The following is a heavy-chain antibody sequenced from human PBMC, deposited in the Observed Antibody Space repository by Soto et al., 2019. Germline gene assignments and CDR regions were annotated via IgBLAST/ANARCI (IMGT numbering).Heavy chain of an antibody. V-gene: IGHV3-20*04. CDR2: VNWNGGST. J-gene: IGHJ4*02. CDR1: GFTFDDYG. D-gene: IGHD1-26*01. Sequence: PGVSLRLACAASGFTFDDYGMSWARQAPGKGLEWVSGVNWNGGSTGYADSVKGRFTISRDNAKNSLYLQMNSLRAVDTAFYYCVRGASLNFDYWGQGPLVTVSS. CDR3: VRGASLNFDY.